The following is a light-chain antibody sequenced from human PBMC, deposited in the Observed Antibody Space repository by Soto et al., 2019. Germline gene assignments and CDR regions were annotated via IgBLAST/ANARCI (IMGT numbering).Light chain of an antibody. Sequence: EIVLTQSPATPSLSPGERATLSCRASPSVSSYLAWYQQKPGQAPRLLIYDASNRATGIPARFSGSGSGTDVTLTISSLEPEDFAVYYCQQRSNWWTFGQGAKVDVK. CDR3: QQRSNWWT. CDR2: DAS. CDR1: PSVSSY. J-gene: IGKJ1*01. V-gene: IGKV3-11*01.